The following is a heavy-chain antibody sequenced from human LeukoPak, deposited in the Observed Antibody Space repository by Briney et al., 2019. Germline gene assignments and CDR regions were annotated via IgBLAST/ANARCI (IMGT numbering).Heavy chain of an antibody. D-gene: IGHD3-9*01. CDR3: AKDSQINYDILTGYFGY. Sequence: PGRSLRLSCAASGFTFDDYAMHWVRQAPGKGLEWVSGISWNSGSIGYADSVKGRFTISRDNAKNSLYLQMNSLRAEDTALYYCAKDSQINYDILTGYFGYWGQGTLVTVSS. CDR2: ISWNSGSI. CDR1: GFTFDDYA. V-gene: IGHV3-9*01. J-gene: IGHJ4*02.